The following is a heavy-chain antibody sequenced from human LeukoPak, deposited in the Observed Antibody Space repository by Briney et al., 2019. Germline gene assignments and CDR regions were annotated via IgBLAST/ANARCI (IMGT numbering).Heavy chain of an antibody. D-gene: IGHD1-1*01. J-gene: IGHJ6*04. CDR3: ALATGTTGTSDV. CDR2: IIPIFGTA. Sequence: SVKVSCKASGGTFSSYAISWVRQAPGQGLEWMGGIIPIFGTAKYAQKFQGRVTITADESTSTAYMELSSLRSEDTAVYYCALATGTTGTSDVWGKGTTVTISS. CDR1: GGTFSSYA. V-gene: IGHV1-69*13.